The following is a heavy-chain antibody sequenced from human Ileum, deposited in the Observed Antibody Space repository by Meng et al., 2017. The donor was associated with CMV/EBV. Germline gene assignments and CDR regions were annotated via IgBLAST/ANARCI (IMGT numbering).Heavy chain of an antibody. CDR3: ARGYNWNSHGMDV. CDR2: IIPNLDIT. D-gene: IGHD1-7*01. CDR1: GGTFSNYA. Sequence: SVKVSCKASGGTFSNYAISWVRQAPGQGLAWMGGIIPNLDITNYAQKFEGRVTIIADKSTATAYMELSSLRSEDTAIYYCARGYNWNSHGMDVWGQGTTVTVSS. J-gene: IGHJ6*02. V-gene: IGHV1-69*10.